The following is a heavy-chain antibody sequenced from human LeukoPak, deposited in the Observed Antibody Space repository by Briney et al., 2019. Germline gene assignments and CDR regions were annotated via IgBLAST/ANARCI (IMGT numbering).Heavy chain of an antibody. V-gene: IGHV4-34*01. D-gene: IGHD4-23*01. Sequence: PSETLSLTCAVYGGSFSGYYWSWIRQPPGKGLEWIEEINHSGSTNYNPSLKSRVTISVDTSKNQFSLKLSSVTAADTAVYYCADYSYYGGLDYWGQGALVTVSS. CDR3: ADYSYYGGLDY. CDR2: INHSGST. J-gene: IGHJ4*02. CDR1: GGSFSGYY.